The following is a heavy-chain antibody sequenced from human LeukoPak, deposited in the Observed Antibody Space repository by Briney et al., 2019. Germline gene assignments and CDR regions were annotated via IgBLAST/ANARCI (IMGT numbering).Heavy chain of an antibody. CDR2: INQDGSER. V-gene: IGHV3-7*01. J-gene: IGHJ4*02. CDR3: AGGGNFGY. D-gene: IGHD2-15*01. Sequence: PGGSLRLSCEGSGFTLSSYWMTWVRQAPGKGQEWVATINQDGSERYADSMKGRFTISSDNAKNSLYHLHMNSLRAEDTAVYYCAGGGNFGYWGQGTLVTVSS. CDR1: GFTLSSYW.